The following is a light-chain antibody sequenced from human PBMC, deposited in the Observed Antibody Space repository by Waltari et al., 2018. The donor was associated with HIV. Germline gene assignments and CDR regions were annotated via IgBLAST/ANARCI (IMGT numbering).Light chain of an antibody. J-gene: IGLJ3*02. CDR3: GAWYRSMSGGV. Sequence: QSVLTQPPLMSMGLGQKVTISCSGINSDIGINYLFWYLHVPGTAPKLLIYDNNKRPAEIPAPFSGATTGTSATLRITGRQTLDEADYYCGAWYRSMSGGVFGGGTTLTVL. CDR1: NSDIGINY. V-gene: IGLV1-51*01. CDR2: DNN.